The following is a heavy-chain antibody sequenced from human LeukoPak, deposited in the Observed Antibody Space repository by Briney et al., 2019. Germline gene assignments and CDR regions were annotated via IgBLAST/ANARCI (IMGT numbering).Heavy chain of an antibody. V-gene: IGHV4-4*07. D-gene: IGHD6-6*01. Sequence: SETLSLTCTVSGGSISSYYWSWIRQPAGKGLEWIGRIYTSGSTNYNPSLKSRVTISVDTSKNQFSLKLSSVTAADTAVYYCARISIATSYYYYYMDVWGKGTTVTVSS. CDR2: IYTSGST. CDR3: ARISIATSYYYYYMDV. CDR1: GGSISSYY. J-gene: IGHJ6*03.